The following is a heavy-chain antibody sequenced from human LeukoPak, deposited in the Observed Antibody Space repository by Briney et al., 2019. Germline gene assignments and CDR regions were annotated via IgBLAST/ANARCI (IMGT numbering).Heavy chain of an antibody. J-gene: IGHJ4*02. CDR1: GYTFTGNY. V-gene: IGHV1-2*02. CDR3: VRDVSWGLVDY. CDR2: INPHSVGT. D-gene: IGHD2-21*02. Sequence: GASVKVSCKASGYTFTGNYIQWVRQAPGQGLEWMGWINPHSVGTNYAQNFQGRVTMTSDTSITTAYMELSGLTSDDTAIYYCVRDVSWGLVDYWGQGTPVTVSS.